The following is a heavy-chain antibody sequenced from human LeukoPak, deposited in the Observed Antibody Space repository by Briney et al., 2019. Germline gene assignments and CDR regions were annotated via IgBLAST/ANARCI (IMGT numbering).Heavy chain of an antibody. CDR2: IHTSGDT. Sequence: QPGRSLRLSCAASGLTGSHNYVSWVRQAPGKGLEWVSAIHTSGDTCYADSVKGRFTISRDTSKNTLYLQINSLRVEDTAVYYCIVFGDSNHWGQGTLDTVSS. V-gene: IGHV3-53*01. CDR1: GLTGSHNY. CDR3: IVFGDSNH. D-gene: IGHD4-17*01. J-gene: IGHJ5*02.